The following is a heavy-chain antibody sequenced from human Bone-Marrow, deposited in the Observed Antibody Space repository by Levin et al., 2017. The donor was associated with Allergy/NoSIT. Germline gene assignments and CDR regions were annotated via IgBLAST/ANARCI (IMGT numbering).Heavy chain of an antibody. Sequence: SETLSLTCAVSGQSINSGHSWGWIRQPPGKGLEWIGSIHYTGSTYYNPSLKNRVTISVDMSKNHFSLNLSSVTAAATAVYYCAREAFCSGGSCYSGLLGNWGQGTLVTVSS. CDR1: GQSINSGHS. J-gene: IGHJ4*02. CDR3: AREAFCSGGSCYSGLLGN. V-gene: IGHV4-38-2*02. CDR2: IHYTGST. D-gene: IGHD2-15*01.